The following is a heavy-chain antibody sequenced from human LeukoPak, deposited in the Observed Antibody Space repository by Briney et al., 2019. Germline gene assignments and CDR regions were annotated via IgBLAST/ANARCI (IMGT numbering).Heavy chain of an antibody. CDR3: TRGGPVAGTHKYFQH. D-gene: IGHD6-19*01. CDR1: GYTFTSYD. CDR2: MNPNNGNT. Sequence: ASVKVSCKASGYTFTSYDINWVRQATGQGLEWMGWMNPNNGNTDYAQKFQGRVTLTRNTSISTAYMELSSLRSEDTAMYYCTRGGPVAGTHKYFQHWGQGTLVTVSS. V-gene: IGHV1-8*01. J-gene: IGHJ1*01.